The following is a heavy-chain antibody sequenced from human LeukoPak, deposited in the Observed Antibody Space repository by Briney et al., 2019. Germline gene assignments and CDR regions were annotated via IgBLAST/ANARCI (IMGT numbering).Heavy chain of an antibody. CDR2: INSDGSWT. Sequence: GGSLRLSCAASGNYWMHWVRQAPGKGLVWVSHINSDGSWTSYADSVKGRFTISKDNAKNTVYLQMNSLRAEDTAVYYCAREAEEAAAAPDYWGQGTLVTVSS. V-gene: IGHV3-74*01. J-gene: IGHJ4*02. CDR1: GNYW. CDR3: AREAEEAAAAPDY. D-gene: IGHD6-13*01.